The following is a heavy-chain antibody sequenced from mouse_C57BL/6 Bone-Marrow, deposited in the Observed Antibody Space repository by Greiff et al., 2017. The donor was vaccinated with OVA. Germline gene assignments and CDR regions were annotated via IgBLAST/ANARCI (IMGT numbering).Heavy chain of an antibody. J-gene: IGHJ1*03. CDR2: IWSGGST. Sequence: VKLMESGPGLVQPSQSLSITCTVSGFSLTSYGVHWVRQPPGKGLEWLGVIWSGGSTDYNAAFISRLSISKDNSKSQVFFKMNSLQADDTAIYYCAKNYGSPWYFDVWGTGTTVTVSS. D-gene: IGHD1-1*01. V-gene: IGHV2-4*01. CDR1: GFSLTSYG. CDR3: AKNYGSPWYFDV.